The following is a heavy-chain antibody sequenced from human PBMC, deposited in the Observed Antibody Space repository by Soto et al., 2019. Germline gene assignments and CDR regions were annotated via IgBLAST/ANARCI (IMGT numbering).Heavy chain of an antibody. CDR1: GFTFSSYG. J-gene: IGHJ6*02. V-gene: IGHV3-33*01. Sequence: QVQLVESGGGVVQPGRSLRLSCAASGFTFSSYGMHWVRQAPGKGLEWVAVIWYDGSNKYYADSVKGRFTISRDNSKNTLYLQMNSLRAEDTAVYYCARTDIVVVVAATPRGYYGMDVWGQGTTVTVSS. CDR2: IWYDGSNK. D-gene: IGHD2-15*01. CDR3: ARTDIVVVVAATPRGYYGMDV.